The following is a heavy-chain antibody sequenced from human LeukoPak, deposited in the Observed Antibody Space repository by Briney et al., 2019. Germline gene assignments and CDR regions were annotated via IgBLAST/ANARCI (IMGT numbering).Heavy chain of an antibody. Sequence: GGSLRLSCAASGFTFDDYAMHWVRQAPGKGLEWVSGISWNSGSIGYADSVKGRFTISRDNAKNSLYLQMNSLRAEDTALYYCAKGLYYDFWSGYYGMYYYYGMDVWGQGTTVTASS. D-gene: IGHD3-3*01. V-gene: IGHV3-9*01. J-gene: IGHJ6*02. CDR1: GFTFDDYA. CDR2: ISWNSGSI. CDR3: AKGLYYDFWSGYYGMYYYYGMDV.